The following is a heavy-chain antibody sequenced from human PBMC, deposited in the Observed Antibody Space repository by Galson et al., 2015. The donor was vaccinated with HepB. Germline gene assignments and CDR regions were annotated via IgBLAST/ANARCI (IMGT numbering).Heavy chain of an antibody. J-gene: IGHJ6*02. V-gene: IGHV1-8*01. CDR1: GYTFIDYD. CDR3: ARGWGDYGDYISYGMDV. D-gene: IGHD4-17*01. CDR2: MNPYSGST. Sequence: SVKVSCKAPGYTFIDYDINWVRQATGQGLEWMGWMNPYSGSTGYAQNFQGRVTMTRDTAIGTAYMELSSLRSEDTAVYYCARGWGDYGDYISYGMDVWGQGTTVTVFS.